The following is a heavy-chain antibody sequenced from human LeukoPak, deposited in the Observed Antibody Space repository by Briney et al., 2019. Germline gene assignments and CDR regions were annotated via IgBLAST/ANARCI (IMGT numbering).Heavy chain of an antibody. CDR1: GFTFSSYS. CDR3: ARVAVAGNRYYYYYMDV. D-gene: IGHD6-19*01. CDR2: ISTSSRYI. J-gene: IGHJ6*03. V-gene: IGHV3-21*01. Sequence: GGSLRLSCAASGFTFSSYSMNWVRQAPGKGLEWVSSISTSSRYIYYADSVKGRFTIYRDNAKNSLYLQMNSLRAEDTRVYYCARVAVAGNRYYYYYMDVWGKGTTVTVSS.